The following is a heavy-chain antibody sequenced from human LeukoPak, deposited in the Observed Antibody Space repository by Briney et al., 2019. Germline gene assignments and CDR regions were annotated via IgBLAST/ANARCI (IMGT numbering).Heavy chain of an antibody. CDR2: IYYSGST. CDR3: ARFAMVRGVIITDAFDI. D-gene: IGHD3-10*01. Sequence: SETLSLTCTVSGGSISPYYWSWIRQPPGKGLEYIGYIYYSGSTNYNPSLKSRVTISVDTSKNQFSLKLSSVTAADTAVYYCARFAMVRGVIITDAFDIWGQGTMVTVSS. CDR1: GGSISPYY. V-gene: IGHV4-59*01. J-gene: IGHJ3*02.